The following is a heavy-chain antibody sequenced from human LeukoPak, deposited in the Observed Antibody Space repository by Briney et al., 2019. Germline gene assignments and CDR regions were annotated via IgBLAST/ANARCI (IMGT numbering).Heavy chain of an antibody. CDR3: AKQWVDC. CDR2: ISESGDKT. V-gene: IGHV3-23*01. Sequence: GGSLRLSXAASGFPFGNYAMNWVRQAPGKGLEWVSSISESGDKTDYADSVRGRFTISRDNSQNTLYLQMNSLRVEDTALYYCAKQWVDCWGQGTLVTVSS. D-gene: IGHD1-26*01. CDR1: GFPFGNYA. J-gene: IGHJ4*02.